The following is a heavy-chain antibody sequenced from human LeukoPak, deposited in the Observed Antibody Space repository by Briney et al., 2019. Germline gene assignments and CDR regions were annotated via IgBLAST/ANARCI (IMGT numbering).Heavy chain of an antibody. J-gene: IGHJ4*02. Sequence: PGGSLRLSCAASGFIFSNYGIHWVRQAPGKGLEWVTFISYDGNNKYYADSVKGRFTISRDNSKNTLYLQMNSLRPEDTAVYYCALGVVTDTRPQFDYWGQGTLVTVSS. CDR2: ISYDGNNK. CDR3: ALGVVTDTRPQFDY. CDR1: GFIFSNYG. V-gene: IGHV3-30*03. D-gene: IGHD2-21*02.